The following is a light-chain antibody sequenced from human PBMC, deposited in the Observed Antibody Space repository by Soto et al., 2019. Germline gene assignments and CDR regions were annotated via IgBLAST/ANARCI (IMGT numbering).Light chain of an antibody. V-gene: IGKV3-20*01. Sequence: EIVLTQSPVTLSLSPGERATLSCRASQSVSSYLAWYQQKPGQAPRLFIFRASSRATGIPARFSGSGSGTEFTLPISRPKPEDFAAHYCQQYGSLSWTFGQGTKVDIK. CDR3: QQYGSLSWT. CDR2: RAS. J-gene: IGKJ1*01. CDR1: QSVSSY.